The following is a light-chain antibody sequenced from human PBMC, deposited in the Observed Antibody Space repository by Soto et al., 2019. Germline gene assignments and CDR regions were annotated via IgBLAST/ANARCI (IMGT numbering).Light chain of an antibody. V-gene: IGKV3-20*01. CDR1: QRVSSSY. J-gene: IGKJ3*01. CDR3: QQYGSSPFT. Sequence: EIVLTQSPGTLSLSPGERATLSCRASQRVSSSYLAWYQQKPGQAPRLLIYGASSRATGIRDRFSGSGSGTDFTLTISRLEPEDFAVYYCQQYGSSPFTFGPGTKVDIK. CDR2: GAS.